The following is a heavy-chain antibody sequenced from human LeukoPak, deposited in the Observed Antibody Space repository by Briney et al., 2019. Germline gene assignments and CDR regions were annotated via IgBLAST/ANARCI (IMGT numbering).Heavy chain of an antibody. J-gene: IGHJ4*02. CDR3: ARNFYDSGSYYPPWY. D-gene: IGHD3-10*01. V-gene: IGHV1-46*01. CDR2: INPSGGST. CDR1: GYTFTSYY. Sequence: ASVKVSCKASGYTFTSYYMHWVRQAPGQGLEWMGIINPSGGSTSYAQKFQGRVTMTRDTSTSTVYMELSSLRSEDTAVYYCARNFYDSGSYYPPWYWGQGVLVTVSS.